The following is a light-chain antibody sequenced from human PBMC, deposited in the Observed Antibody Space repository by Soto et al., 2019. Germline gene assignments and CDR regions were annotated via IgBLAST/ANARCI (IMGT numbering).Light chain of an antibody. V-gene: IGKV1-9*01. CDR3: QQYDKWPRT. Sequence: DIQLTQSPSFLSAAVGDSVTITCPASQGISSYLAWYQQKPGKAPKLLIFDASSLERGVPSRFSGSGSGPEFTLTFSSLQSEDSAVYYCQQYDKWPRTFGQGTKVDIK. CDR1: QGISSY. CDR2: DAS. J-gene: IGKJ1*01.